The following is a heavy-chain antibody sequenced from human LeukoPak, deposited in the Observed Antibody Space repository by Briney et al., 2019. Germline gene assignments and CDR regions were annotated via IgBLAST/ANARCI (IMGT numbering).Heavy chain of an antibody. CDR1: GFIFNTYV. V-gene: IGHV3-30*02. D-gene: IGHD2-15*01. Sequence: GGSLRLSCAASGFIFNTYVMHWVRQAPGKGLEWLAFIRYDGSNKNYADSVKGRFTISRDNTRNSLYLQMNSLRAEDTAVYYCAKDGGSDPDSFDIWGQGTMVTVSS. J-gene: IGHJ3*02. CDR3: AKDGGSDPDSFDI. CDR2: IRYDGSNK.